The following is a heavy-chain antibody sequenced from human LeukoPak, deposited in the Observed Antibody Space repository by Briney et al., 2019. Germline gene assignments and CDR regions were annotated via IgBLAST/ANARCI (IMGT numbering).Heavy chain of an antibody. CDR1: GYTFTGYY. J-gene: IGHJ4*02. D-gene: IGHD3-10*01. CDR3: ARVSPGD. Sequence: ASVKVSCKASGYTFTGYYMHWVRQAPGQGLEWMGWMNPISGNTGHAQRFQGRVTMTRNTSISTAYMELSSLRSEDTAVYYCARVSPGDWGQGTLVTVSS. CDR2: MNPISGNT. V-gene: IGHV1-8*02.